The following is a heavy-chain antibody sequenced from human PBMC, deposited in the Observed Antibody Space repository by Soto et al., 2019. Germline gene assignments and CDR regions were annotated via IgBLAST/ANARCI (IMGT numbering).Heavy chain of an antibody. D-gene: IGHD3-9*01. Sequence: EVRLVESGGGLVKPGGSLRLSCAASGFTFSSYTMNWVHQAPGKGLECVSSISSSSTSVYYADSVKGRFTISRDNAKNSLYLQMNSLRAEDTAVYYCASGPYFEILTGYFDPWGQGTLVTVSS. J-gene: IGHJ5*02. V-gene: IGHV3-21*01. CDR2: ISSSSTSV. CDR1: GFTFSSYT. CDR3: ASGPYFEILTGYFDP.